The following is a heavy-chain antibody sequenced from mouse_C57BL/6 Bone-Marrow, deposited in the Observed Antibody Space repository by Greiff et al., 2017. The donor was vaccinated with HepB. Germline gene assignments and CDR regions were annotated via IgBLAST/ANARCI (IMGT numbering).Heavy chain of an antibody. V-gene: IGHV1-15*01. D-gene: IGHD1-1*01. CDR1: GYTFTDYE. Sequence: QVQLQQSGAELVRPGASVTLSCKASGYTFTDYEMHWVKQTPVHGLEWIGAIDPETGGTAYNQKFKGKAILTADKSSSTAYMVLRSLTSEDSAVYYCTRVGSSYNYYAMDYWGQGTSVTVSS. J-gene: IGHJ4*01. CDR3: TRVGSSYNYYAMDY. CDR2: IDPETGGT.